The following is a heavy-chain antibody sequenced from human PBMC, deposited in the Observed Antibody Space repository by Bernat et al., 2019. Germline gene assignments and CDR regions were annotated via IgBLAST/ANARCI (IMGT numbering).Heavy chain of an antibody. CDR3: ARQRGGVDCGDCSYLDY. J-gene: IGHJ4*02. D-gene: IGHD4-17*01. V-gene: IGHV4-39*01. CDR2: IYYSGST. Sequence: QLQLQESGPGLVKPSETLSLTCTVSGGSISSSSYYWGWIRQPPGKGLEWIGSIYYSGSTYYNPSLKSRVTISVDTSKNQFSLKLSSVTAADTAVYYCARQRGGVDCGDCSYLDYWGQGTLVTVSS. CDR1: GGSISSSSYY.